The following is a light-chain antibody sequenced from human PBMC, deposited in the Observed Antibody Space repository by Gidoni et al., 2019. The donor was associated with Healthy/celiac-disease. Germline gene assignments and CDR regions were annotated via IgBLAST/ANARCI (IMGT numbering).Light chain of an antibody. J-gene: IGLJ3*02. CDR3: QSYDSSNQGV. Sequence: NFMLTQRHSVSESPGKPVTISCTRSSGSIASNYVQRYQQRPGSAPTTVIYEDNQRPSGVPDRFSGSIDSSSNSASLTISGLKTEDEADYYCQSYDSSNQGVFGGGTKLTVL. V-gene: IGLV6-57*03. CDR2: EDN. CDR1: SGSIASNY.